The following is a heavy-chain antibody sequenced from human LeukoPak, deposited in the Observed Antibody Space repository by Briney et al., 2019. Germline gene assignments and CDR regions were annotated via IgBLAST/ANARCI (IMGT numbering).Heavy chain of an antibody. D-gene: IGHD3-10*01. V-gene: IGHV4-59*01. CDR2: IYYSGST. J-gene: IGHJ4*02. CDR3: ARDLSGSSNFDY. CDR1: GGSISSYY. Sequence: PSETLSLTCNVSGGSISSYYWSWIRQPPGKGLEWIGYIYYSGSTNYNPSLKSRVTISVDTSKNQFSLKLNSVTTADTAVYYCARDLSGSSNFDYWGQGTLVTVSP.